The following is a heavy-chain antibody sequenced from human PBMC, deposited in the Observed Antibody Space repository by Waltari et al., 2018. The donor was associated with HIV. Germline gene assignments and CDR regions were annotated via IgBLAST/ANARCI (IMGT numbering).Heavy chain of an antibody. Sequence: QVQLVESGGGLVKPGGSLRLSCAASGFTFSDYYMSWIRQAPGKGLEWVSYISSSSSYTNHADSVKGRFTISRDNAKNSLYLQMNSLRAEDTAVYYCARRYYYGPVDYWGQGTLVTVSS. V-gene: IGHV3-11*05. CDR1: GFTFSDYY. J-gene: IGHJ4*02. CDR3: ARRYYYGPVDY. D-gene: IGHD3-10*01. CDR2: ISSSSSYT.